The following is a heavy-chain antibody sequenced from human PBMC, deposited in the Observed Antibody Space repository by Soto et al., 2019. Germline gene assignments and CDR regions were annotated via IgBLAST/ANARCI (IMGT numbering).Heavy chain of an antibody. V-gene: IGHV3-23*01. CDR3: AKNPLRFLEWLTNLAIDY. CDR2: ISGSGGST. D-gene: IGHD3-3*01. J-gene: IGHJ4*02. CDR1: GFTFSSYA. Sequence: VQLLESGGGLVQPGGSLRLSCAASGFTFSSYAMSWVRQAPGKGLEWVSAISGSGGSTYYADSVKGRFTISRDNSKNTLYLQMNSLRAEDTAVYYCAKNPLRFLEWLTNLAIDYWGQGTLVTVSS.